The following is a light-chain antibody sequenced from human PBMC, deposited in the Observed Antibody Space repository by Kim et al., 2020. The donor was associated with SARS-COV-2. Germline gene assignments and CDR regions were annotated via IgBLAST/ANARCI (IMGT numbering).Light chain of an antibody. V-gene: IGKV3-15*01. CDR2: GAS. CDR3: QKKNDRNRT. Sequence: EVLMTQSPATLSVSPGEGATLSCRASQNVNSLLAWYQQKPGQTPRLLIYGASTRATGIPARFTGSRSGTEFTRTISSLQSEDFAVYYCQKKNDRNRTFGEGTKGEIK. CDR1: QNVNSL. J-gene: IGKJ4*01.